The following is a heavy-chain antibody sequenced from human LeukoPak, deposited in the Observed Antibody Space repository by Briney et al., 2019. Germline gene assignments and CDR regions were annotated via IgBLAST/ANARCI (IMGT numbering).Heavy chain of an antibody. CDR2: ISAYNGST. Sequence: ASVKVSCKASGYTFSYYGISWVRQAPGQGPEWMGWISAYNGSTNYAQKLQDRITMTADSSTSTAYMDLRSLRSGDTAVYYRARDSDPFFVKLPTVVFDYWGQGTLVTVSS. J-gene: IGHJ4*02. CDR1: GYTFSYYG. CDR3: ARDSDPFFVKLPTVVFDY. V-gene: IGHV1-18*01. D-gene: IGHD4-11*01.